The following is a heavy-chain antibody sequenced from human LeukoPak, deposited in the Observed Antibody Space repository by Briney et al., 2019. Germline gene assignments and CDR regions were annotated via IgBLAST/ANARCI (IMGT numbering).Heavy chain of an antibody. CDR2: ISGSGGST. CDR3: ARYSSGWKTGYYFDY. CDR1: GFTFSSYA. V-gene: IGHV3-23*01. J-gene: IGHJ4*02. D-gene: IGHD6-19*01. Sequence: PGGSLRLSCAASGFTFSSYAMSWVRQAPGKGLEWVSAISGSGGSTYYADSVEGRFTISRDNSKNTLYLQMNSLRAEDTAVYYCARYSSGWKTGYYFDYWGQGTLVTVSS.